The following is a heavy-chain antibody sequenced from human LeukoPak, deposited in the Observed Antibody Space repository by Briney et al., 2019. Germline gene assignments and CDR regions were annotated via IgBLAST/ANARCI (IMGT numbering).Heavy chain of an antibody. CDR3: ARTLVVINDAFDI. CDR2: IIPIFGTA. CDR1: GGTFSSYA. D-gene: IGHD3-22*01. Sequence: SVKVSCKASGGTFSSYAISWVRQAPGQGLEWMGGIIPIFGTANYAQKFQGRVSMTGDTSISTAYMELSRLRSDDTAVYYCARTLVVINDAFDIWGQGTMVTVSS. J-gene: IGHJ3*02. V-gene: IGHV1-69*06.